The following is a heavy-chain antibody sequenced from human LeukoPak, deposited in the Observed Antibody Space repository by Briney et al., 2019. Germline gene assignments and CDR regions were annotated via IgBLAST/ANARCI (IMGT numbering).Heavy chain of an antibody. CDR3: ATQVVPAALVADYNWFDP. Sequence: PSETLSLTCTVSGGSISTYYWSWIRQPPGKGLEWIGYIYYSGSTNYNPSLKSRVTISVDTSKNQFSLKLSSVTAADTAVYYCATQVVPAALVADYNWFDPWGQGTLVTVSS. D-gene: IGHD2-2*01. V-gene: IGHV4-59*01. J-gene: IGHJ5*02. CDR2: IYYSGST. CDR1: GGSISTYY.